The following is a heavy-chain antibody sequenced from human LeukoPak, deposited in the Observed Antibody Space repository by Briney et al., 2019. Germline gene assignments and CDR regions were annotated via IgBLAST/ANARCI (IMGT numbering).Heavy chain of an antibody. CDR3: ARVGYSGYDLDY. CDR2: MNPNSGNT. V-gene: IGHV1-8*01. CDR1: GYTFTSYD. J-gene: IGHJ4*02. D-gene: IGHD5-12*01. Sequence: GASVKVSCKASGYTFTSYDINWVRQAAGQGLEWMGWMNPNSGNTGYAQKFQGRVTMTRNTSISTAYMELSSLRSEDTAVYDCARVGYSGYDLDYWGQGTLVTVSS.